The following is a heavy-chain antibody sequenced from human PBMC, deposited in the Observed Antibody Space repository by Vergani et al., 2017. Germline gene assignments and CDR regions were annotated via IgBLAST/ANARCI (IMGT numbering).Heavy chain of an antibody. Sequence: QVQLQESGPGLVKPSETLSLTCSVSGYSISRGYYWGCIRQPPGKGLEWVATVFHSVSAYYNPSLRRRVTISVETSKNQFSLRLTTLTAADTAVYYCARQFWVAQGVGAFDTWGRGTEVSVSS. J-gene: IGHJ3*02. CDR3: ARQFWVAQGVGAFDT. CDR1: GYSISRGYY. V-gene: IGHV4-38-2*02. D-gene: IGHD3-16*01. CDR2: VFHSVSA.